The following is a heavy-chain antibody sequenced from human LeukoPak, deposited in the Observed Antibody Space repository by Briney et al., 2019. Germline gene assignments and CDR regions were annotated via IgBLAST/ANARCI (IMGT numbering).Heavy chain of an antibody. J-gene: IGHJ3*02. Sequence: GGSLRLSCAASGFTVSTNYMSWVRQAPGKGLEWVSVIYSGDNTYYADSVKGRFTISRDISKNTLYLQMNSLRAEDTAVYYCARDWVLPAAGPGTFDIWGQGTMVTVSS. CDR1: GFTVSTNY. V-gene: IGHV3-66*01. D-gene: IGHD6-13*01. CDR3: ARDWVLPAAGPGTFDI. CDR2: IYSGDNT.